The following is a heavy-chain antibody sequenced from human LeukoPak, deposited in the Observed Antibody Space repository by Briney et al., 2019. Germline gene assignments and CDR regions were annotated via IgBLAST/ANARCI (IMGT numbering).Heavy chain of an antibody. D-gene: IGHD2-15*01. CDR3: ARVGEGYCSGGSCPFDY. Sequence: ASVKVSCKASGYTFTSYYMHWVRQVPGQGLEWMGIINPSGGSTSYAQKFQGRVTMTRDTSTSTVYMELSSLRSEDTAVYYCARVGEGYCSGGSCPFDYWGQGTLVTVS. J-gene: IGHJ4*02. CDR2: INPSGGST. V-gene: IGHV1-46*01. CDR1: GYTFTSYY.